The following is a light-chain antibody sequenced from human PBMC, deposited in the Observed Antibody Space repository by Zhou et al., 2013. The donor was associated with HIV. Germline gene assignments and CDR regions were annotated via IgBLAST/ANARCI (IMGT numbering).Light chain of an antibody. Sequence: EVVMTQSPGTLSLSPGERAILSCRASQNVPYLAWYQQKSGQPPRLLIFGASNRAPDRATGVPDRFSASGSGTDFTLTISRLEPEDFGVYYCQVYGSSPLFTFGPGTRVDIK. CDR3: QVYGSSPLFT. CDR1: QNVPY. V-gene: IGKV3-20*01. CDR2: GAS. J-gene: IGKJ3*01.